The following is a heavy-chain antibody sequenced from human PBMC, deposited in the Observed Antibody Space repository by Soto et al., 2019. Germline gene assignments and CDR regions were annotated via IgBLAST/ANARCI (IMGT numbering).Heavy chain of an antibody. CDR1: GYTFTSYY. CDR3: ARDLWLGGYYGEFGY. Sequence: QVQLVQSGAEVKKPGASVKVSCKASGYTFTSYYMHWVRQAPGQGLEWMGIINPSGGSTSYAQKFQGRVTMTRDTATSTGHMELSSLRSEDTAGYYCARDLWLGGYYGEFGYWGPGTLVTVSS. D-gene: IGHD3-22*01. J-gene: IGHJ4*02. V-gene: IGHV1-46*01. CDR2: INPSGGST.